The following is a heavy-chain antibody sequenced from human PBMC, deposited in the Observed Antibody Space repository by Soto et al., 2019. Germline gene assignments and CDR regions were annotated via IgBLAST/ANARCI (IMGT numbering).Heavy chain of an antibody. V-gene: IGHV3-30*18. D-gene: IGHD2-2*03. CDR1: GFTFSSYG. CDR2: ISYDGSNK. CDR3: AKELDIVVVPGFHGMDV. Sequence: PGGSLRLSCAASGFTFSSYGMHYVRQAPRNGLEWVAVISYDGSNKYYADSVKGRFTISRDNSKHTLYLQMNSLRAEDTAVYYCAKELDIVVVPGFHGMDVWGQGTKVTFAS. J-gene: IGHJ6*02.